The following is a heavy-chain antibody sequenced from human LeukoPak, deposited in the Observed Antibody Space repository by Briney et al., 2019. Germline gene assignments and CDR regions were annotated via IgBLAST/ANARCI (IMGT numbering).Heavy chain of an antibody. CDR1: GYTFTSYH. J-gene: IGHJ4*02. V-gene: IGHV1-46*03. CDR2: INPSGGST. Sequence: ASVKVSCKASGYTFTSYHMHWVRQAPGQGLEWMGIINPSGGSTSYAQKFQGRVTMTRDTSTSTVYMELSSLRSEDTAVYYCALYDSSGYYGGYWGQGTLVTVSS. CDR3: ALYDSSGYYGGY. D-gene: IGHD3-22*01.